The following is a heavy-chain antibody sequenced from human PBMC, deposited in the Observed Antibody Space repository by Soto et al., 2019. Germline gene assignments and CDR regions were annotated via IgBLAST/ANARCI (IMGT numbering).Heavy chain of an antibody. Sequence: VASVKVSCKASGYTFTSYGISWVRQAPGQGLEWMGWISAYNGNTNYAQKLQGRVTMTTDTSTSTAYMELRSLRSDDTAVYYCARNSRHDYIWGSYRTADFDYWGQGTLVTVSS. CDR2: ISAYNGNT. CDR3: ARNSRHDYIWGSYRTADFDY. CDR1: GYTFTSYG. V-gene: IGHV1-18*01. J-gene: IGHJ4*02. D-gene: IGHD3-16*02.